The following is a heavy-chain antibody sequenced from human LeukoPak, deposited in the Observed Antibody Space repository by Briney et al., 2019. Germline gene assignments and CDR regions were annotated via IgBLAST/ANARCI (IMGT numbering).Heavy chain of an antibody. CDR3: ARHPGYSNALDY. D-gene: IGHD4-11*01. CDR1: GGSISSYY. V-gene: IGHV4-4*09. Sequence: SETLSLTCTVSGGSISSYYWSWIRQPPGKGLEWIGYIYPSGSTNYNPSLKSRVTISVDTSKNQFSLKLSSVTAADTAVYYCARHPGYSNALDYWGQGTLVAVSS. CDR2: IYPSGST. J-gene: IGHJ4*02.